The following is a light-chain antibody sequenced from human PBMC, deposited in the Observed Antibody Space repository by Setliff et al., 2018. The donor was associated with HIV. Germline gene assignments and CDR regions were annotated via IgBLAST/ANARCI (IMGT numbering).Light chain of an antibody. J-gene: IGLJ2*01. V-gene: IGLV1-47*01. Sequence: TQSPSASGTPGQRVTISCSGSSSNIGSNYVYWFQQLPGAAPKLLIYKNNQRPSGVPDRFSGSKSGTSASLAISGLRSEDEADYHCATWDDSLSAHVVFGGGTK. CDR1: SSNIGSNY. CDR3: ATWDDSLSAHVV. CDR2: KNN.